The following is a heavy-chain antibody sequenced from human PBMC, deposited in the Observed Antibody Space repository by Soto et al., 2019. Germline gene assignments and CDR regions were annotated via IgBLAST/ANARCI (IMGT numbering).Heavy chain of an antibody. J-gene: IGHJ6*02. Sequence: ASVKVSCQASGYTFTSYGIIWVRQAPGQGLEWMGWISAYNGNTNYAQKLQGRVTMTTDTSTSTAYMELRSLRSDDTAVYYCARRELEPTQDYYYYYGMDVWGQGTTVTVSS. CDR2: ISAYNGNT. D-gene: IGHD1-1*01. CDR1: GYTFTSYG. V-gene: IGHV1-18*01. CDR3: ARRELEPTQDYYYYYGMDV.